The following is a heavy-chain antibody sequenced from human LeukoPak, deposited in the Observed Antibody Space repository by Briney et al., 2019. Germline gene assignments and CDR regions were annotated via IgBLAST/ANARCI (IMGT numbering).Heavy chain of an antibody. CDR3: AKDRSGYYRYFEH. V-gene: IGHV3-23*01. D-gene: IGHD3-22*01. J-gene: IGHJ1*01. CDR2: ISGSGGST. CDR1: GFTFSSYA. Sequence: GGSLRLSCAASGFTFSSYAMSWVRQAPGKGLEWVSAISGSGGSTYYADSVKGRFTISRDNSKNTLHLQMNSLRAEDTALYYCAKDRSGYYRYFEHWGQGTLVTVSS.